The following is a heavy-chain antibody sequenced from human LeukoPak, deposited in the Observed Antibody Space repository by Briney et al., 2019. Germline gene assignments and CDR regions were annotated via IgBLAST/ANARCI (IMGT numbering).Heavy chain of an antibody. Sequence: SETLSLTCAVSGGSISSGGYSWSWIRQPPGKGLEWIGYIYHSGSTYYNPSLKSRVTISVDRSKNQFSLKLSSVTAADTAVYYCTRGRYYYFDYWGQGTLVTVSS. CDR3: TRGRYYYFDY. CDR1: GGSISSGGYS. CDR2: IYHSGST. D-gene: IGHD5-18*01. J-gene: IGHJ4*02. V-gene: IGHV4-30-2*01.